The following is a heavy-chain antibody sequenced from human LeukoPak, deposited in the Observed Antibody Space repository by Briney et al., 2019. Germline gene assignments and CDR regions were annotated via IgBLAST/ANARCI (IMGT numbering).Heavy chain of an antibody. Sequence: SVKVSCKASGGTSSSYAISWVRQAPGQGLEWMGGIIPIFGTANYAQKFQGRVTITADKSTSTAYMELSSLRSEDTAVYYCAKFYDSSSGYFDYWGQGTLVTVSS. D-gene: IGHD3-22*01. J-gene: IGHJ4*02. CDR2: IIPIFGTA. CDR1: GGTSSSYA. V-gene: IGHV1-69*06. CDR3: AKFYDSSSGYFDY.